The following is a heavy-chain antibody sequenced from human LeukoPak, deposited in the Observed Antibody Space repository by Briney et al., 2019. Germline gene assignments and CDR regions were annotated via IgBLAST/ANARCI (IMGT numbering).Heavy chain of an antibody. CDR1: GFTFTSYE. V-gene: IGHV3-48*03. CDR3: GGGGPEEDYFDY. CDR2: ISSSGSTI. J-gene: IGHJ4*02. D-gene: IGHD1-14*01. Sequence: GGSLRLSCAASGFTFTSYEMNWVRQAPGKGLEWVPYISSSGSTIYYADSVKGRFTISRDSAKNSLYLQMNSLRAEDTAVYYWGGGGPEEDYFDYWGQGTLVTVSS.